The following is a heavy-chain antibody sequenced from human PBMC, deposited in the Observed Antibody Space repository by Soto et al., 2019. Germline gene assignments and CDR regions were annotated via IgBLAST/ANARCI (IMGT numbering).Heavy chain of an antibody. Sequence: PSQTLSLTCAISGDSVSSNSAAWNCIRQSPSRGLEWLGRTYYRSKWYNDYAVSVKSRITINPDTSKNQFSLQLNSVTPEDTAVYYCAKDGGSNPPDIVVVPAALGGMDVWGQGTTVTVSS. CDR3: AKDGGSNPPDIVVVPAALGGMDV. J-gene: IGHJ6*02. CDR2: TYYRSKWYN. D-gene: IGHD2-2*01. V-gene: IGHV6-1*01. CDR1: GDSVSSNSAA.